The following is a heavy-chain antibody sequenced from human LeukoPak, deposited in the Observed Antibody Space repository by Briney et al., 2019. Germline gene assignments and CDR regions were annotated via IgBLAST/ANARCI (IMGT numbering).Heavy chain of an antibody. CDR3: AKAGSVPYSRGYYSDFDY. V-gene: IGHV3-7*03. D-gene: IGHD3-22*01. CDR1: GFTFSSYW. J-gene: IGHJ4*02. CDR2: IKQDGSEK. Sequence: GGSLRLSCAASGFTFSSYWMSWVRQAPGKGLEWVANIKQDGSEKYYVDSVKGRFTISRDNSKNTLYLQMNSLRAEDTAVYYCAKAGSVPYSRGYYSDFDYWGQGTLVTVSS.